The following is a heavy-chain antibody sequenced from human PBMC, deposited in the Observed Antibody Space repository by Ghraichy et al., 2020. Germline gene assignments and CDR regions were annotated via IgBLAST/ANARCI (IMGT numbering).Heavy chain of an antibody. V-gene: IGHV4-31*03. Sequence: QTLSLTCTVSGGSISSGGYYWSWIRQHPGKGLEWIGYIYYSGSTYYNPSLKSRVTISVDTSKNQFSLKLSSVTAADTAVYYCARGRLPRGRITMVQGAINFDYWGQGTLVTVSS. CDR3: ARGRLPRGRITMVQGAINFDY. J-gene: IGHJ4*02. D-gene: IGHD3-10*01. CDR2: IYYSGST. CDR1: GGSISSGGYY.